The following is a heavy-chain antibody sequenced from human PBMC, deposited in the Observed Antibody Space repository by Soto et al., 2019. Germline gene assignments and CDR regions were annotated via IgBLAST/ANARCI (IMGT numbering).Heavy chain of an antibody. CDR2: IIPILGIA. CDR3: ARAADYGDYGIEY. D-gene: IGHD4-17*01. CDR1: GGTFSSYT. Sequence: QVQLVQSGAEVKKPGSSVKVSCKASGGTFSSYTISWVRQAPGQGLEWMGRIIPILGIANYAQKFQGRVTITADKSTSTAYMELSSLRSEDTAVYYCARAADYGDYGIEYWGQGTLVTVSS. J-gene: IGHJ4*02. V-gene: IGHV1-69*02.